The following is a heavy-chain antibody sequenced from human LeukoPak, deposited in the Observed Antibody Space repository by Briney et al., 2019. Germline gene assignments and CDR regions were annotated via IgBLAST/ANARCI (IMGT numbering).Heavy chain of an antibody. CDR2: ITGSAGST. Sequence: GGSLRLSCAASGFTFSYYSMSWVRQAPGKGLEWVSGITGSAGSTHYADSVKGRFTISRDNTKNTLYPQMNSLRAEDTAIYYCAKSSYYDSSGYYREYYFDYWGQGTLVTVSS. CDR1: GFTFSYYS. J-gene: IGHJ4*02. D-gene: IGHD3-22*01. CDR3: AKSSYYDSSGYYREYYFDY. V-gene: IGHV3-23*01.